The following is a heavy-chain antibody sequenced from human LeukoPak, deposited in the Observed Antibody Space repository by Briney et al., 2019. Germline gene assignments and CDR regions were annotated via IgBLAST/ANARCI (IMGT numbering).Heavy chain of an antibody. D-gene: IGHD6-13*01. Sequence: GGSLRLSCAASGFTFSSYAMHWVRQAPGKGLERVAVISYDGSNKYYADSVKGRFTISRDNSKNTLYLQMNSLRAEDTAVYYCATTGIAAAEYYFDYWGQGTLVTVSS. CDR2: ISYDGSNK. J-gene: IGHJ4*02. CDR1: GFTFSSYA. V-gene: IGHV3-30-3*01. CDR3: ATTGIAAAEYYFDY.